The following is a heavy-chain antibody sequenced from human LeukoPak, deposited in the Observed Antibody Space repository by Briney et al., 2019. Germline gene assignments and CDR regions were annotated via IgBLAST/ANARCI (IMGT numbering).Heavy chain of an antibody. Sequence: GGSLRLSCAASGFTFSSYAMSWVRQAPGRGLEWVSSISGSGGSTYYADSVKGRFTISRDSSKNTLYLQMNSLRAEDTAIYFRAKDLLGPMIEYYFDYWGQGTLVTVSS. J-gene: IGHJ4*02. CDR2: ISGSGGST. CDR1: GFTFSSYA. V-gene: IGHV3-23*01. CDR3: AKDLLGPMIEYYFDY. D-gene: IGHD3-22*01.